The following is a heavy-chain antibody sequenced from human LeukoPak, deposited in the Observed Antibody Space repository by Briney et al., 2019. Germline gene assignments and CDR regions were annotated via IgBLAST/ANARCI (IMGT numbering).Heavy chain of an antibody. Sequence: SETLSLTCAVYGGSFSGYYWSWIRQPPGKGLEWIGEINHSGSTNYNPSLKSRVTISVDTSKNQFSLKLSSVTAAHTAVYYCASPRYFDWLLNSAAFDIWGQGTMVTVSS. CDR2: INHSGST. J-gene: IGHJ3*02. CDR1: GGSFSGYY. V-gene: IGHV4-34*01. D-gene: IGHD3-9*01. CDR3: ASPRYFDWLLNSAAFDI.